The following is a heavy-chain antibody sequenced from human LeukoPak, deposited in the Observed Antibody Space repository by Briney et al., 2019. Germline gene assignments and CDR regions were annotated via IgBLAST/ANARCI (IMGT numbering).Heavy chain of an antibody. V-gene: IGHV1-58*02. J-gene: IGHJ4*02. CDR3: AADLWQQGVPGEYYFDY. CDR1: GFTFTSSA. CDR2: IVVGSGNT. Sequence: ASVKVSCKASGFTFTSSAMQWVRQARGQRLEWIGWIVVGSGNTNYAQKFQERVTITRDMSTSTAYMELSSLRSEDTAVYYCAADLWQQGVPGEYYFDYWGQGTLVTVSS. D-gene: IGHD3-10*01.